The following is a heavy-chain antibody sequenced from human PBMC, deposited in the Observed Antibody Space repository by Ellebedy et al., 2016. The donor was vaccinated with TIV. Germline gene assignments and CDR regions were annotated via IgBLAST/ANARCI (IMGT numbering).Heavy chain of an antibody. J-gene: IGHJ6*02. CDR1: GGSISSYY. CDR3: ARGGAVAAADLYYYYGMDV. CDR2: IYYSGST. Sequence: SETLSLTXTVSGGSISSYYWSWIRQPPGKGLEWIGYIYYSGSTNYNPSLKSRVTISVDTSKNQFSLKLSSVTAADTAVYYCARGGAVAAADLYYYYGMDVWGQGTTVTVSS. V-gene: IGHV4-59*12. D-gene: IGHD6-13*01.